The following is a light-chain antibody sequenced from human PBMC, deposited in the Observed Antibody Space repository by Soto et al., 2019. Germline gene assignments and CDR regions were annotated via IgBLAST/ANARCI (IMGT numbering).Light chain of an antibody. CDR1: QSVSSN. Sequence: EIVMTQSPATLSVSPGERATLSCRASQSVSSNLAWYQHKPGQAPRLLIYGPSTRATGIPARFSGSGSGTEFTLTISSLQSEDFAVYYCQQYNNWPPWTFGQGTKVEI. CDR2: GPS. CDR3: QQYNNWPPWT. J-gene: IGKJ1*01. V-gene: IGKV3-15*01.